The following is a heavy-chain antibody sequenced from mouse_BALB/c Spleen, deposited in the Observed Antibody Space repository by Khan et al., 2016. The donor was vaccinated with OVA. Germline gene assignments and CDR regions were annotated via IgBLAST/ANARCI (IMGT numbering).Heavy chain of an antibody. CDR3: ARSGTAYFDY. V-gene: IGHV1-61*01. CDR2: IDPSDSEI. D-gene: IGHD1-2*01. J-gene: IGHJ2*01. CDR1: GYTFTSYW. Sequence: QVQLQQPGAELVRPGASVKLSCRPSGYTFTSYWINWVRQRPGQGLEWIGMIDPSDSEIHYNQIFKDKATLTVAKSYSTAYMQLSSLTSEDSAVYDCARSGTAYFDYWGPGTTLTVSS.